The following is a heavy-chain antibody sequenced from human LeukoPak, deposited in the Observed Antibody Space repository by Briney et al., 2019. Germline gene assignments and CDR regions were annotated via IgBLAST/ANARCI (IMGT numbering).Heavy chain of an antibody. J-gene: IGHJ4*02. D-gene: IGHD5-12*01. Sequence: ASVKVSCKASGGTFSSYAISWVRQAPGQGLEWMGGIIPIFGTANYAQKFQGRVTITADESTSTAYMELSSLRSEDTAVYYCARSTVATYYFDYWGQGTLVTVSS. CDR2: IIPIFGTA. V-gene: IGHV1-69*13. CDR3: ARSTVATYYFDY. CDR1: GGTFSSYA.